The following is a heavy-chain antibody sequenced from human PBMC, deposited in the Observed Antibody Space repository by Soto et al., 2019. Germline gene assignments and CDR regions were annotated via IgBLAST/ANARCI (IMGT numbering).Heavy chain of an antibody. J-gene: IGHJ4*02. Sequence: SETLSLTCTVSGGSISSGDYYWSWIRQPPGKGLEWIGYIYYSGSTYYNPSLKSRVTISVDTSKNQFSLKLSSVTAADTAVYYCARARFGELLGTQFDYWGQGTLVTVSS. V-gene: IGHV4-30-4*01. CDR2: IYYSGST. CDR1: GGSISSGDYY. CDR3: ARARFGELLGTQFDY. D-gene: IGHD3-10*01.